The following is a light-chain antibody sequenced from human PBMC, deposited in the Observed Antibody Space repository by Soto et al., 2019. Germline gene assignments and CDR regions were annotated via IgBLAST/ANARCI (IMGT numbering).Light chain of an antibody. CDR1: HSISSW. Sequence: DIQMTQSPSTLSASVGDRVTITCRASHSISSWLAWYQQKPGKAPNLLIYDASTLESGVPSRFSGSGSGTEFTLTISSLQPDDFATYYCKQYNSYWTFGQGTKVEIK. CDR2: DAS. J-gene: IGKJ1*01. CDR3: KQYNSYWT. V-gene: IGKV1-5*01.